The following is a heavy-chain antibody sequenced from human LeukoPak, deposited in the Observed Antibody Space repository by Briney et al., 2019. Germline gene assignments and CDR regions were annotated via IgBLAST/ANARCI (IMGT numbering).Heavy chain of an antibody. D-gene: IGHD3-22*01. CDR2: IKQDGSEK. CDR1: GFTFSSYW. J-gene: IGHJ3*02. Sequence: GGSLRLSCAASGFTFSSYWMSWVRQAPGKGLEWVANIKQDGSEKYYVDSVKGRFTISRDNAKNSLYLQMNSLRAEDTAVYYCASYYDSSGYFDAFDIWGQGTMVTVTS. V-gene: IGHV3-7*05. CDR3: ASYYDSSGYFDAFDI.